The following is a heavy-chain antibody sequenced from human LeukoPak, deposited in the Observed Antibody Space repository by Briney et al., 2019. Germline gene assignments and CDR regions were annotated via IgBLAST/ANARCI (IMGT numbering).Heavy chain of an antibody. CDR3: ARGVPRVRGPRRIDY. J-gene: IGHJ4*02. CDR2: IYYSGST. D-gene: IGHD3-10*01. Sequence: PSETLSLTCTVSGGSISSYYWSWIRQPPGKGLEWIGYIYYSGSTNYNPSLKSRVTISVDTSTNQFSLKLSSVTAADTAVYYCARGVPRVRGPRRIDYWGQGTLVTVSS. CDR1: GGSISSYY. V-gene: IGHV4-59*12.